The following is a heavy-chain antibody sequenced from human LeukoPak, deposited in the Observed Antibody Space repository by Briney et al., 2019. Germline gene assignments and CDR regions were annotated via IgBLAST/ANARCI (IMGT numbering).Heavy chain of an antibody. V-gene: IGHV4-4*07. CDR1: GGSLSSYY. D-gene: IGHD2-2*01. CDR2: IYSSGTT. J-gene: IGHJ4*02. CDR3: GRQGYTASYYLLDY. Sequence: PSETLSLTCTVSGGSLSSYYWGWVRQPAGKGLEWIGRIYSSGTTNYNPALKSRLTLSVDPSKNQFSLELRSVTAADTAIYYCGRQGYTASYYLLDYWRQGAMVTVSS.